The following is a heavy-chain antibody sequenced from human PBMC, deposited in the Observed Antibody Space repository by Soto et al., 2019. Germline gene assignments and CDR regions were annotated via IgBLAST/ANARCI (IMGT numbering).Heavy chain of an antibody. CDR2: IKQDGSEI. Sequence: PGGSLRLSCAVSGITFSDHWMTWLRQAPGKGLEWVANIKQDGSEIYYVDSVKGRFSISRDNTKNSLYLQMNNLRADDTAVYYCATRPPAETYYAVFDYWGQGTLVTVSS. J-gene: IGHJ4*02. D-gene: IGHD3-10*01. V-gene: IGHV3-7*02. CDR1: GITFSDHW. CDR3: ATRPPAETYYAVFDY.